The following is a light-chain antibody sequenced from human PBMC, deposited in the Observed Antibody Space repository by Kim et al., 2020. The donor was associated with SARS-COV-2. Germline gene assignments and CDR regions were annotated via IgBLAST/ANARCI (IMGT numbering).Light chain of an antibody. J-gene: IGLJ2*01. CDR3: QAWDSSTVV. CDR2: QHN. Sequence: SSELTQPPSVSVSPGQTASITCSGDKLGDKYACWYQQKPGQSPVVVFYQHNKRPSGIPERFSGSNSGNTATLTISGTQAMDEADYYCQAWDSSTVVFDGG. CDR1: KLGDKY. V-gene: IGLV3-1*01.